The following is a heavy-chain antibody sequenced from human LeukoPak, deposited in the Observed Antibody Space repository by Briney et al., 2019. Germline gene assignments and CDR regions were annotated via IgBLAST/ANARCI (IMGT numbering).Heavy chain of an antibody. CDR3: ARGSTNYYGNAFDI. CDR1: GFTFSSYG. V-gene: IGHV3-30*03. D-gene: IGHD3-10*01. J-gene: IGHJ3*02. Sequence: PGRSLRLSCAASGFTFSSYGMHWVRQAPGKGLEWVAVISYDGSNKYYADSVKGRFTISRDNAKNSLYLQMNSLRAEDTAVYYCARGSTNYYGNAFDIWGQGTMVTVSS. CDR2: ISYDGSNK.